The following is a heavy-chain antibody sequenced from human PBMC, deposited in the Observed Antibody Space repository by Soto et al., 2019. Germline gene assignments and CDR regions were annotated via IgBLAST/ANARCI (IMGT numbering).Heavy chain of an antibody. V-gene: IGHV1-69*08. J-gene: IGHJ4*02. CDR2: IIPILGIA. Sequence: QVQLVQSGAEVKKPGSSVKVSCKASGGTFSSYTISWVRQALGQGLEWMGRIIPILGIANYAQKFQGRVTITADKSTITAYMELSSLRSEDTAVYYCARDGSGYDFSWGQGTLVTVSS. CDR1: GGTFSSYT. D-gene: IGHD5-12*01. CDR3: ARDGSGYDFS.